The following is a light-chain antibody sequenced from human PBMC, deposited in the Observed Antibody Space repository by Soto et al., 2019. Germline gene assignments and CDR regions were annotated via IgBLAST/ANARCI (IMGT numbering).Light chain of an antibody. J-gene: IGKJ2*01. CDR1: QSITNY. Sequence: DIQMTQSPSSLSVSVGDRITITCLASQSITNYLNWYQQKPGKAPKLLVYAASRLQSGVPSRFSGNGSGTDFNLTISSLQPEDFASDYCQQSDSYPYTFGQGTKLEI. V-gene: IGKV1-39*01. CDR2: AAS. CDR3: QQSDSYPYT.